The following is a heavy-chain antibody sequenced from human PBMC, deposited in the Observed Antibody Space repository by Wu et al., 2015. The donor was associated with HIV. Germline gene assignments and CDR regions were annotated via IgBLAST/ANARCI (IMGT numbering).Heavy chain of an antibody. CDR1: GYTFTGYY. D-gene: IGHD3-22*01. Sequence: QVQLVQSGAEMKKPGASVNISCKASGYTFTGYYMHWVRQAPGQGLEWMGWINPNSGGTNYAQKFQGRVTMTRDTSISTAYMELSRLRSDDTAVYYCARGDMYYYDSIGYPVAFDIWGQGTMVTVSS. J-gene: IGHJ3*02. CDR2: INPNSGGT. V-gene: IGHV1-2*02. CDR3: ARGDMYYYDSIGYPVAFDI.